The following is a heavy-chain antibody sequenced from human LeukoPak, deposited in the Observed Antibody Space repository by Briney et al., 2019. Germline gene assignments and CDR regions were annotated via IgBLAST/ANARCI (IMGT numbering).Heavy chain of an antibody. D-gene: IGHD6-19*01. CDR3: ARSSGWYSGYDY. CDR1: GGSISSYY. CDR2: IYYRGST. V-gene: IGHV4-59*01. Sequence: SETLSLTCTVSGGSISSYYWSWLRQPPGKGLEWIGYIYYRGSTNYNPSLKSRVTISVDTSKNQFSLKLSSVTAADTAVYYCARSSGWYSGYDYWGQGTLVTVSS. J-gene: IGHJ4*02.